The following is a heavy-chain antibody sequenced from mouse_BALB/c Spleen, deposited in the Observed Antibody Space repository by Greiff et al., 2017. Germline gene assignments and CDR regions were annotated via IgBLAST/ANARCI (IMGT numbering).Heavy chain of an antibody. CDR1: GYTFTDYY. Sequence: QVQLQQSGAELARPGASVKLSCKASGYTFTDYYINWVKQRTGQGLEWIGEIYPGSGNTYYNEKFKGKATLTADKSSSTAYMQLSSLTSEDSAVYFCARRLSFDYWGQGTTLTVSS. CDR2: IYPGSGNT. CDR3: ARRLSFDY. J-gene: IGHJ2*01. D-gene: IGHD2-2*01. V-gene: IGHV1-77*01.